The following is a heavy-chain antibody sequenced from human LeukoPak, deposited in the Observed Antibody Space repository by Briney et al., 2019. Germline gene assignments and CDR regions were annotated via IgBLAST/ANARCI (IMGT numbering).Heavy chain of an antibody. CDR1: GGSISSYY. Sequence: SEILSLTCTVSGGSISSYYWSWIRQPPGKGLEWIGYIYYSGSTNYNPSLKSRVTISVDTSKNQFSLKLSSVTAADTAVYYCARGPTHYYYYYMDVWGKGTTVTVSS. D-gene: IGHD1-1*01. CDR2: IYYSGST. J-gene: IGHJ6*03. V-gene: IGHV4-59*01. CDR3: ARGPTHYYYYYMDV.